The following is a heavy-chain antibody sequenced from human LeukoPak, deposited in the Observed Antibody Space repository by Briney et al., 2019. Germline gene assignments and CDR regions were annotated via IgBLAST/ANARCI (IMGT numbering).Heavy chain of an antibody. D-gene: IGHD3-9*01. CDR2: IYSGGST. V-gene: IGHV3-53*01. Sequence: GGSLRLPCAASGFTVSSNYMSWVRQAPGKGLEWVSVIYSGGSTYYADSVKGRFTISRDNSKNTLYLQMNSLRAEDTAVYYCARDGGYDILTGYEEDYWGQGTLVTVSS. CDR3: ARDGGYDILTGYEEDY. J-gene: IGHJ4*02. CDR1: GFTVSSNY.